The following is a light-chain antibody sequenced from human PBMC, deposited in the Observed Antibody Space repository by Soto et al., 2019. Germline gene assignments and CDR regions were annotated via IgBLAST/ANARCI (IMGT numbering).Light chain of an antibody. J-gene: IGKJ4*01. CDR3: QYLNSFPLS. CDR1: QGISSY. CDR2: LAS. V-gene: IGKV1-9*01. Sequence: DIQLTQSPASLSASVGDRVTVTCRASQGISSYLAWYQQKPGKAPKLLIYLASTLQSGDPSRFSGSGSGTDFSLTISSLQPEEGATYYCQYLNSFPLSFGGGTKVEIK.